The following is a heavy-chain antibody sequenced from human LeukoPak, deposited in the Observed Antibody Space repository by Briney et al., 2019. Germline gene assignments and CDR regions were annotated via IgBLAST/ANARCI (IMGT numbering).Heavy chain of an antibody. Sequence: GASVKVSCKASGYTFTSYAMNWVRQAPGQGLEWMDWINPNSGGTNYAQKFQGRVTMTRDKSIRTAYMELSRLTSDDTAVYYCARNIWFGESADAFDIWGQGTMVTVSS. V-gene: IGHV1-2*02. CDR1: GYTFTSYA. CDR2: INPNSGGT. D-gene: IGHD3-10*01. J-gene: IGHJ3*02. CDR3: ARNIWFGESADAFDI.